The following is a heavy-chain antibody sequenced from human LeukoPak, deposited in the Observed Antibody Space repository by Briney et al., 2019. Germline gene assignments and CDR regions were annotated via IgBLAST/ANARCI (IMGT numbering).Heavy chain of an antibody. J-gene: IGHJ4*02. CDR1: GFTFSSYA. Sequence: PGGSLRLSCAASGFTFSSYAMSWVRQAPGKGLEWVSAISGSGGSTHYADSVKGRFTISRDNSKNTLYLQMNSLRAEDTAVYYCAINKEVVVAATGTFDYWGQGTLVTVSS. CDR3: AINKEVVVAATGTFDY. CDR2: ISGSGGST. D-gene: IGHD2-15*01. V-gene: IGHV3-23*01.